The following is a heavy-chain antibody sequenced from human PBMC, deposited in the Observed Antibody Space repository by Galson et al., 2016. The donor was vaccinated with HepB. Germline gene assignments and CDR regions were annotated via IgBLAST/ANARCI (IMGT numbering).Heavy chain of an antibody. J-gene: IGHJ6*02. D-gene: IGHD4-17*01. CDR3: TLDPIPPNGEHSWYYDYGMDV. V-gene: IGHV1-46*01. CDR1: GYTLTSYY. CDR2: INPSGGST. Sequence: SVKVSCKASGYTLTSYYMHWVRQAPGRGLEWMGIINPSGGSTTYAQTFQGRVNVTRDTYPSTVYMELTALKSEDTAVYYCTLDPIPPNGEHSWYYDYGMDVWGQGTKVTVSS.